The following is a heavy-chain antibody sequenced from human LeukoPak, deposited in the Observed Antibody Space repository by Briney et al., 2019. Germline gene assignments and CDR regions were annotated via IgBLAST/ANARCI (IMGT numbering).Heavy chain of an antibody. CDR2: IYYSGST. V-gene: IGHV4-31*03. J-gene: IGHJ5*02. CDR3: ANGRPKFTGGSGRRGEDWFDP. Sequence: KASETLSLTCTVSGGSISSGGYYWSWIRQHPGKGLEWIGYIYYSGSTYYNPSLKSRVTISVDTSKNQFSLKLSSVTAADTAVYYCANGRPKFTGGSGRRGEDWFDPWGQGTLVTVSS. D-gene: IGHD3-10*01. CDR1: GGSISSGGYY.